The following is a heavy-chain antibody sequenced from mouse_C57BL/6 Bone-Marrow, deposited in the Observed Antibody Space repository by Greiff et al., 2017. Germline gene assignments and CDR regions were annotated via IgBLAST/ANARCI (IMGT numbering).Heavy chain of an antibody. V-gene: IGHV5-6*01. CDR3: ASRGYGSSSLYYFDY. CDR1: GYSFSSYG. J-gene: IGHJ2*01. D-gene: IGHD1-1*01. Sequence: EVHLVESGGDLVKPGGSLKLSCAASGYSFSSYGMSWVRQTPDKRLEWVATISSGGSYTYYQDRVKGRFTFSRDHAKNNLYLKVSSLKSGDTAMYYCASRGYGSSSLYYFDYWGQGTTLTVSS. CDR2: ISSGGSYT.